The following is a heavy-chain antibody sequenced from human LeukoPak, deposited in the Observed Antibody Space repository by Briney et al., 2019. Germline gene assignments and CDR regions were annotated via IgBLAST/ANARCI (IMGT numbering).Heavy chain of an antibody. Sequence: SETLSLTCTVSGGSISTYYWTWIRQPPGKGLEWIGHIYYSGSTNYNPSLKSRVTISVDTSKNQFSLKLSSVTAADTAVYYCAITQYSSSSGTRFDYWGQGTLVTVSS. CDR2: IYYSGST. CDR3: AITQYSSSSGTRFDY. V-gene: IGHV4-59*01. D-gene: IGHD6-6*01. CDR1: GGSISTYY. J-gene: IGHJ4*02.